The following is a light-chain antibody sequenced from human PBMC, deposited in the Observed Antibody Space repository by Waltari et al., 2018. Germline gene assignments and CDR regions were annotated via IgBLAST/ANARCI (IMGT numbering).Light chain of an antibody. V-gene: IGKV1-13*02. CDR3: QHLTA. Sequence: AIQLTQSPSSLAASVGDRVTITCRASQGMSSAVAWYQQKPGKVPNLLIYDASRLERGVPSRFSGSTSGTDFTLTIGSLQPEDFATYYCQHLTAFGPGTKVDI. CDR1: QGMSSA. CDR2: DAS. J-gene: IGKJ3*01.